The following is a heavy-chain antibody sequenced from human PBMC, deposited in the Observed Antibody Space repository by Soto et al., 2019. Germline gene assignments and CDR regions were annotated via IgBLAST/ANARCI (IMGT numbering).Heavy chain of an antibody. D-gene: IGHD3-9*01. CDR3: ARAYYRYFDWLLNAFDI. V-gene: IGHV1-8*01. J-gene: IGHJ3*02. CDR1: GYTFTSYD. CDR2: MNPNSGNT. Sequence: ASVKVSCKASGYTFTSYDINWVRQATGQGLEWMGWMNPNSGNTGYAQKFQGRVTMTRNTSISTAYMELSSLRSEDTAVYYCARAYYRYFDWLLNAFDIWGQGTMVT.